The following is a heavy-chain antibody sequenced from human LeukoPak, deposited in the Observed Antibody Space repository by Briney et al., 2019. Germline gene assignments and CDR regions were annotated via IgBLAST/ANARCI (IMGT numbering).Heavy chain of an antibody. CDR3: ARDLRDYDY. V-gene: IGHV3-74*01. CDR1: GFTLRNYW. J-gene: IGHJ4*02. Sequence: GGSLRLSCAASGFTLRNYWIHWVRQAPGKGLVWVSRIDSDGSTRNYADSVKGRFTISRDNAKNTVYLQMNSLSVEDTAVCYCARDLRDYDYWGQGTLVTVSS. D-gene: IGHD5-12*01. CDR2: IDSDGSTR.